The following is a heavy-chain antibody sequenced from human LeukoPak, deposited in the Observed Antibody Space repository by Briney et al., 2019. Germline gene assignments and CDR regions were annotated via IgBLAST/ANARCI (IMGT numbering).Heavy chain of an antibody. D-gene: IGHD3-22*01. V-gene: IGHV3-9*01. J-gene: IGHJ4*02. Sequence: GRSLRLSCAASGFTFDDYAMHWVRHAPGKGLEWVSGISWNSGSIGYADSVKGRFTISRDNAKNSLYLQMNSLRAEDTALYYCAKVYYYDSSGYYFDYWGQGTLVTVSS. CDR2: ISWNSGSI. CDR1: GFTFDDYA. CDR3: AKVYYYDSSGYYFDY.